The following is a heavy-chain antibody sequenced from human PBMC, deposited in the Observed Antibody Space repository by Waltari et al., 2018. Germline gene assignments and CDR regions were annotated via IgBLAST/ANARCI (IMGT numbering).Heavy chain of an antibody. CDR2: IIPILGIA. V-gene: IGHV1-69*08. CDR3: ARDPTRSAIVATIDEAFDI. D-gene: IGHD5-12*01. J-gene: IGHJ3*02. Sequence: QVQLVQSGAEVKKPGSSVKVSCKASGGTFSSYTISWVRQAPGRGLEWMGRIIPILGIANYAQKFQGRVTITADKSTSTAYMELSSLRSEDTAVYYCARDPTRSAIVATIDEAFDIWGQGTMVTVSS. CDR1: GGTFSSYT.